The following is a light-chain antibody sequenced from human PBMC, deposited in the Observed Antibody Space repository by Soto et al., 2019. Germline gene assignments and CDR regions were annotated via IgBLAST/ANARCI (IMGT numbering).Light chain of an antibody. CDR3: SSYTTSNTVV. CDR1: GGDVGAYNY. V-gene: IGLV2-14*01. CDR2: EVF. J-gene: IGLJ3*02. Sequence: QSALTQPASVSGSPGQSITISCAGTGGDVGAYNYVSWYQQHPGKAPKLMIYEVFRRPSGLSNRFSASKSGNTASLTISTLQAEDEADYYCSSYTTSNTVVFGGGTKLTGL.